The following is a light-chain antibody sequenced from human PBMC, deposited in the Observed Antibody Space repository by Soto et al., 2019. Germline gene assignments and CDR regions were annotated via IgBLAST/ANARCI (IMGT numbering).Light chain of an antibody. Sequence: QSALTQPASVSGSPGQSITISCTGTSSDVGSYNLVSWYQQHPGKAPKLMIYEVSKRPSGVSNRFSGSKSGNTASLTISGLQAEDEADYYCCSYAGSGTPFVFGTGTKVTVL. CDR2: EVS. CDR1: SSDVGSYNL. V-gene: IGLV2-23*02. CDR3: CSYAGSGTPFV. J-gene: IGLJ1*01.